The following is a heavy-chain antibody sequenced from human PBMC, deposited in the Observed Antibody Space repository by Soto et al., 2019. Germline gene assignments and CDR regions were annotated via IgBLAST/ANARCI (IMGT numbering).Heavy chain of an antibody. CDR2: IWYDGSNK. D-gene: IGHD3-22*01. CDR1: GFTFSSYG. Sequence: QVQLVESGGGVVQPGRSLRLSCAASGFTFSSYGMHWVRQAPGKGLEWVAVIWYDGSNKYYADSVKGRFTISRDNSKNTLYLQMNSLRAEDTAVYYCARDQMYGENSDYYDSSGSNFDYWGQGTLVTVSS. CDR3: ARDQMYGENSDYYDSSGSNFDY. V-gene: IGHV3-33*01. J-gene: IGHJ4*02.